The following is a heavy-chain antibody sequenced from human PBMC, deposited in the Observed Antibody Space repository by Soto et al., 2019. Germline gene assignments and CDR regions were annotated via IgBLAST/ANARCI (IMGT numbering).Heavy chain of an antibody. CDR1: GGSFSGYY. Sequence: SETLSLTXAVYGGSFSGYYWSWIRQRPGKGLEWIGEINHSGSTNYNPSLKSRVTISVDTSKNQFTLKLSSVNAADTAVYYCVRANRTFRSGWYYYYYGMDVWGQGTTVTVSS. CDR3: VRANRTFRSGWYYYYYGMDV. CDR2: INHSGST. J-gene: IGHJ6*02. V-gene: IGHV4-34*01. D-gene: IGHD6-19*01.